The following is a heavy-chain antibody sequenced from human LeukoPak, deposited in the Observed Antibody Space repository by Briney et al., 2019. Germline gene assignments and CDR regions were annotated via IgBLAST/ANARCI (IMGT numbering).Heavy chain of an antibody. CDR2: IYSSGST. J-gene: IGHJ4*02. CDR1: GGSISGYY. Sequence: PSETLSLTCTVSGGSISGYYWTWIRQPPGKGLEWIGYIYSSGSTNYNPSLKGRVTISVDTSKNQFSLRLSSVTAADTAVYYCARHRYTSSSSYFDFWGQGTLITVSS. CDR3: ARHRYTSSSSYFDF. V-gene: IGHV4-59*08. D-gene: IGHD6-6*01.